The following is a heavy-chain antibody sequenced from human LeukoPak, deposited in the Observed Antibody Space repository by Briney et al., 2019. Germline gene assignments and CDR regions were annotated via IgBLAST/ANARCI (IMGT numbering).Heavy chain of an antibody. CDR2: IYYSGST. V-gene: IGHV4-59*08. J-gene: IGHJ5*02. Sequence: SETLSLTCTVSGGSISSYYWSWIRQPPGKGLEWIGYIYYSGSTNYNPSLKSRVTISVDTSKNQFSLKLSPVTAADTAVYYCARSYYDFWSGYVNWFDPWGQGTLVTVSS. CDR1: GGSISSYY. D-gene: IGHD3-3*01. CDR3: ARSYYDFWSGYVNWFDP.